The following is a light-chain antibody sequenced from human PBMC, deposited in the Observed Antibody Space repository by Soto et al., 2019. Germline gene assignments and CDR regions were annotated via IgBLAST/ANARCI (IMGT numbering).Light chain of an antibody. V-gene: IGKV4-1*01. J-gene: IGKJ1*01. CDR2: WAS. CDR1: QSVLYSSNNKNY. Sequence: DIVMTQSPGSLAVSLGERATINCKSSQSVLYSSNNKNYLAWYQQKPGQPPTLLIYWASTRESGVHYRFGGSGAGTDFTLTISSLQAEDVAVYYCQQYYITPQTFGQGTKVEIK. CDR3: QQYYITPQT.